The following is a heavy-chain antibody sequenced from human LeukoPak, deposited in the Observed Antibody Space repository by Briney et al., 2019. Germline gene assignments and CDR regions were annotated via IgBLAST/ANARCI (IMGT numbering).Heavy chain of an antibody. CDR3: AKDRIAAADY. CDR2: ISDSGGSK. D-gene: IGHD6-13*01. V-gene: IGHV3-23*01. Sequence: GGSLRLSCAASGFTFRTHPMSWVRQAPGKGLEWVSGISDSGGSKYYADSVKGRFTISRDNSKNTLYLQMNSLRAEDTAVYYCAKDRIAAADYWGQGTLVTVSS. CDR1: GFTFRTHP. J-gene: IGHJ4*02.